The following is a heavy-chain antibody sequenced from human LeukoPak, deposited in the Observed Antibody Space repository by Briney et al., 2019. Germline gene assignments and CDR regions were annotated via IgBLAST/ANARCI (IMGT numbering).Heavy chain of an antibody. J-gene: IGHJ4*02. V-gene: IGHV3-21*01. CDR3: ARDNYDSSGPYYFDY. Sequence: GGSLRLSCAASGFTFSSYSMNWVRQAPGKGLEWVSSISSSSSYIYYADSVKGRFTISRDNAKNSLYLQMNSLRAEDTAVYYCARDNYDSSGPYYFDYWGQGTLVTVSS. CDR2: ISSSSSYI. CDR1: GFTFSSYS. D-gene: IGHD3-22*01.